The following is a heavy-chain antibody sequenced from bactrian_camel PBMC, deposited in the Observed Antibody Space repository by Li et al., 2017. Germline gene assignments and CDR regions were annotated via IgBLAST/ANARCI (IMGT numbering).Heavy chain of an antibody. Sequence: VQLVESGGGLVQSGGSLRLSCATSGFTFSNYAMTWVRQAPGKGLEWVSAINSVDERTFYADSVKGRFTISRDNAKNTVYLQLNSLKTEDMAMYHCVKGADASWSTFGYWGQGTQVTVS. J-gene: IGHJ6*01. V-gene: IGHV3S40*01. D-gene: IGHD1*01. CDR2: INSVDERT. CDR3: VKGADASWSTFGY. CDR1: GFTFSNYA.